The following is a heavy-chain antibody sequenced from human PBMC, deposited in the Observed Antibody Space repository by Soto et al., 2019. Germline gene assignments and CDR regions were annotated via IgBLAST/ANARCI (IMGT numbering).Heavy chain of an antibody. V-gene: IGHV3-30*18. CDR1: GFTFSSYG. D-gene: IGHD5-18*01. J-gene: IGHJ3*02. CDR2: ISYDGSNK. Sequence: GESLKISCAASGFTFSSYGMHWVRQAPGKGLEWVAVISYDGSNKYDADSVKGRFTISRDNSKNTLYLQMNSLRAEDTAVYYCAKARIQLWQVFGRIWGQGTMVTVSS. CDR3: AKARIQLWQVFGRI.